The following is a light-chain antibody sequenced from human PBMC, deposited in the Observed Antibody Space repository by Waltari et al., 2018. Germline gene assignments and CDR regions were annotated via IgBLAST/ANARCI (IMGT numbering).Light chain of an antibody. CDR1: SLRSYY. Sequence: SSELTQDPAVSVALGQTVRITCQGDSLRSYYASWYQQKPGQAPVLVIYGKNNRPSGIPDRFSGSSSGNTASLTITGAQAEEEADYYCNSRDSSGNRPFGGGTKLTVL. CDR3: NSRDSSGNRP. CDR2: GKN. V-gene: IGLV3-19*01. J-gene: IGLJ2*01.